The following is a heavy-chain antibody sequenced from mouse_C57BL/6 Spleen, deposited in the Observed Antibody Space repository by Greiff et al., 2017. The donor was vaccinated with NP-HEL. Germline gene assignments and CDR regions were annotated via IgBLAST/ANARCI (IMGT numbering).Heavy chain of an antibody. V-gene: IGHV1-39*01. CDR2: INTNYGTT. J-gene: IGHJ2*01. D-gene: IGHD2-1*01. CDR1: GYSFTDYN. Sequence: VQLKESGPELVKPGASVKISCKASGYSFTDYNMNWVKQSNGKSLEWIGVINTNYGTTSYNQKFKGKATLTVDQSSSTAYMQLNSLTSEDSAVYYCANYGNYDYFDYWGQGTTRTVSS. CDR3: ANYGNYDYFDY.